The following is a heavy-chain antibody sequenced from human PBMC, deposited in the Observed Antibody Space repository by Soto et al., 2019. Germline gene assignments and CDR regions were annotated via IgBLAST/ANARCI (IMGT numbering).Heavy chain of an antibody. CDR3: ARDEGVVVVAATRWSWFDP. CDR2: ISAYNGNT. Sequence: ASVKGLCKASGYTFTSYGISWVRQAPGQGLEWMGWISAYNGNTNYAQKLQGRVTMTTDTSTSTAYMELRSLRSDDTAVYYCARDEGVVVVAATRWSWFDPWGQGTLVTVSS. CDR1: GYTFTSYG. D-gene: IGHD2-15*01. V-gene: IGHV1-18*01. J-gene: IGHJ5*02.